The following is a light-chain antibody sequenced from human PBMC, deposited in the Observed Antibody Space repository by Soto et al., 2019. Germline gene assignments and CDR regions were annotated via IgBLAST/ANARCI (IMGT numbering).Light chain of an antibody. CDR2: EVT. V-gene: IGLV2-14*01. CDR3: SSFTSSSTQV. Sequence: QSVLTQPASVSGSPGQSITISCTGTSSDVGGYNYVSWYQQHPGKVPKLMIYEVTNRPSGVSNRFSGSKSGNTASLTISGLQAEDEADYYCSSFTSSSTQVFGTGTKLTVL. CDR1: SSDVGGYNY. J-gene: IGLJ1*01.